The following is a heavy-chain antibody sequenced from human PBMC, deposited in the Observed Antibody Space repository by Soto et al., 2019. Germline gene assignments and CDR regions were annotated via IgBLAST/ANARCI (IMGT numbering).Heavy chain of an antibody. CDR3: ARDPHYCSGGSCYFPPSDAFDI. CDR1: GFTFSSYA. J-gene: IGHJ3*02. D-gene: IGHD2-15*01. Sequence: GGSLRLSCAASGFTFSSYAMHWVHQAPGKGLEWVAVISYDGSNKYYADSVKGRFTISRDNSKNTLYLQMNSLRAEDTAVYYCARDPHYCSGGSCYFPPSDAFDIWGQGTMVTVSS. CDR2: ISYDGSNK. V-gene: IGHV3-30*04.